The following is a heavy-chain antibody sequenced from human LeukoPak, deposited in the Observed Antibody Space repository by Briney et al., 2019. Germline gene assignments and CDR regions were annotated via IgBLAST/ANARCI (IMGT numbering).Heavy chain of an antibody. Sequence: SETLSLTCTVSGGSISSYYWNWIRQSPGKGLEWIGYIYYSGSTNYNPSLKSRVTISVDTSKNQFSLKLSSVTAADTAVYYCARDGEVEMATNYWGQGTLVTVSS. CDR2: IYYSGST. J-gene: IGHJ4*02. D-gene: IGHD5-24*01. CDR1: GGSISSYY. V-gene: IGHV4-59*12. CDR3: ARDGEVEMATNY.